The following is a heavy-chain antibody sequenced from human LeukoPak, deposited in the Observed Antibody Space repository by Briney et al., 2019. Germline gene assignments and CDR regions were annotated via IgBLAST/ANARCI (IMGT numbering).Heavy chain of an antibody. CDR1: GYTFSGY. J-gene: IGHJ5*02. CDR2: ISAYNGNT. CDR3: ARDHGSESSQNWFDP. D-gene: IGHD3-10*01. V-gene: IGHV1-18*01. Sequence: GASVKVSCKASGYTFSGYIHWVRQAPGQGLEWMGWISAYNGNTNYAQKLQGRVTMTTDTSTSTAYMELRSLRSDDTAVYYCARDHGSESSQNWFDPWGQGTLVTVSS.